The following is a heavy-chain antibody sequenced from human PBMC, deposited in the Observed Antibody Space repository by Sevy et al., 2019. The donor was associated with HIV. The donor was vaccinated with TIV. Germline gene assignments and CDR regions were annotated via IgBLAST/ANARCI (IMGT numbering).Heavy chain of an antibody. Sequence: SETLSLTCTVSGGSISSRSYYWAWIRQSPGKGLECIGSIYYSGNTYYNPTLKSRVTMSVDTSKSQFSRRLSTVTAADTAVYYCARHGILGAAALHYFDYWGQGALVTVSS. V-gene: IGHV4-39*01. J-gene: IGHJ4*02. CDR1: GGSISSRSYY. CDR3: ARHGILGAAALHYFDY. D-gene: IGHD3-16*01. CDR2: IYYSGNT.